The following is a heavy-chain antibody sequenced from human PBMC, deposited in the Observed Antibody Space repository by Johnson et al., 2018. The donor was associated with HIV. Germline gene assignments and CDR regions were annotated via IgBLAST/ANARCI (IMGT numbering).Heavy chain of an antibody. D-gene: IGHD1-26*01. J-gene: IGHJ3*02. Sequence: EVQLVESGGGLIQPGGSLRLSCAASGFVVSSNYMSWVRQAPGKGLEWVSVIYSGGTTYYADSVKGRFTISRDNSKNTLYLQMNSLRAEDTAVYYCARESANSGRYSGAFDIWGQGTMVTVSS. CDR1: GFVVSSNY. CDR3: ARESANSGRYSGAFDI. V-gene: IGHV3-53*01. CDR2: IYSGGTT.